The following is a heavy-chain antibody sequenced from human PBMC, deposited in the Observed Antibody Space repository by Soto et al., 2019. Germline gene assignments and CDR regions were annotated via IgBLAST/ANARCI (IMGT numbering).Heavy chain of an antibody. CDR1: GYTFTSYY. D-gene: IGHD1-1*01. V-gene: IGHV1-46*01. CDR2: MNPSGGST. J-gene: IGHJ6*02. CDR3: ARDGGLEPIIGMDV. Sequence: ASVQVSGKETGYTFTSYYMHWIRQAPEKKLEWMEIMNPSGGSTSYAQKFQGRVTMTRDTSTSTVYMELSSLRSEDTAVYYCARDGGLEPIIGMDVWRQGTTVTVSS.